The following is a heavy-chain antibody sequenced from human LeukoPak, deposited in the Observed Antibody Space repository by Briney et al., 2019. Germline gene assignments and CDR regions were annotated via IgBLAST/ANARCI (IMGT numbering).Heavy chain of an antibody. CDR1: GFTFRSYW. D-gene: IGHD1-26*01. CDR2: IKQDGSET. V-gene: IGHV3-7*01. J-gene: IGHJ3*02. CDR3: ARDGELGSPADAFDI. Sequence: GGSLRLSCAASGFTFRSYWMTWVRQYPGKGLEWVANIKQDGSETYYADSVKGRFTISRDNAKRSLYLQMNSLRAEDAAVYYCARDGELGSPADAFDIWGQGTMVTVSS.